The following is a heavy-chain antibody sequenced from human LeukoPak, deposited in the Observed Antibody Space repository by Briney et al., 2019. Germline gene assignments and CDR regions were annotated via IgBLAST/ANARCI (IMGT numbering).Heavy chain of an antibody. CDR2: ISPSVST. CDR3: ARGPPFHY. J-gene: IGHJ4*02. Sequence: SETLSLTCAVSGGSISSDGYSLNWIRQTPGKGLEWIGYISPSVSTSYNPSPKSRVTMSVDTSKNQLSLKMRSMTAADTAVYHCARGPPFHYWGQGTLVTVSS. V-gene: IGHV4-30-2*01. CDR1: GGSISSDGYS.